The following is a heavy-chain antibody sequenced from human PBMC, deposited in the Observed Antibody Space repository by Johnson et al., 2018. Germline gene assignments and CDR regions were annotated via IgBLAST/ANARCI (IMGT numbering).Heavy chain of an antibody. J-gene: IGHJ3*02. D-gene: IGHD1-7*01. CDR3: TREARGTTGTFDI. V-gene: IGHV3-30-3*01. CDR2: ILYDGTKK. Sequence: QVQLVQSGGGVVQPGRSLRLSCAASGFPFSSYTMHWVRQAPGKGLEWVAVILYDGTKKYYAASVKGLFTISRDNFKTTLSLQLNSLRREDAAVYYCTREARGTTGTFDIWGQGTMVTVSS. CDR1: GFPFSSYT.